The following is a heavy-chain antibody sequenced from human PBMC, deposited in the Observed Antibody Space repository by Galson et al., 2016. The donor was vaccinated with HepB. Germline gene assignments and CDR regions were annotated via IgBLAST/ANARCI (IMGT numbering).Heavy chain of an antibody. J-gene: IGHJ4*02. CDR2: ISGSGGGT. Sequence: SLRLSCAASGFTFGTYAMSWVRQAPGKGLEWVSGISGSGGGTNYADSVKGRFTISRDNSKNTLYLQMNSLRAEDTAVYYCAKWTKIYGSGKYGSGTYYNDGGDPRIYYFDHWGQGTLVTVSP. D-gene: IGHD3-10*01. V-gene: IGHV3-23*01. CDR1: GFTFGTYA. CDR3: AKWTKIYGSGKYGSGTYYNDGGDPRIYYFDH.